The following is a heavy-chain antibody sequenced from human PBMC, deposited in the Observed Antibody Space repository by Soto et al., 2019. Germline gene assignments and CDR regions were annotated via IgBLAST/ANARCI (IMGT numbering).Heavy chain of an antibody. Sequence: EVQLVEPGGGLVKPGGSLRLSCAASGFTFSSYSMNWVRQAPGKGLEWVSSISSSNSYIYYADSVKGRFTISRDNAKNSLYLQMNSLRAEDTAVYYCARTAYCGGDCYSPTYDYWGQGTLVTVSS. D-gene: IGHD2-21*02. CDR3: ARTAYCGGDCYSPTYDY. V-gene: IGHV3-21*01. J-gene: IGHJ4*02. CDR1: GFTFSSYS. CDR2: ISSSNSYI.